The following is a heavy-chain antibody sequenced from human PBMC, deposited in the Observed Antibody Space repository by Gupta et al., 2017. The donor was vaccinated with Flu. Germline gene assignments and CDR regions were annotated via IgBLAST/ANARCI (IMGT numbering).Heavy chain of an antibody. J-gene: IGHJ5*01. Sequence: QVQLVESGGGVVQPGRSLRLSCAASGFLFSTYGIHWVRQAPGKGLEWVAVVSYDGSYKYYGDSVKGRFTISRDNSKNTLYLQMNSLRPEDTAVYYCAKDQREYCSGGDCYPQIFDFWGQGSLVTVSP. V-gene: IGHV3-30*18. D-gene: IGHD2-15*01. CDR1: GFLFSTYG. CDR3: AKDQREYCSGGDCYPQIFDF. CDR2: VSYDGSYK.